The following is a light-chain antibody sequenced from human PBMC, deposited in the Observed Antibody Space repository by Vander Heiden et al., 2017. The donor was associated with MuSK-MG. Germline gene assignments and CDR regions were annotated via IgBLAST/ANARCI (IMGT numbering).Light chain of an antibody. CDR1: QSVSSN. CDR3: QQYNNWPPLT. V-gene: IGKV3-15*01. J-gene: IGKJ4*01. Sequence: EIVMTQSPATLSVSPGERATLSCRASQSVSSNLAWYQQKPGQAPRLLIYGASTRATDIPGRFSGSGYGTEFTLTISSRQSEDFAVYYCQQYNNWPPLTFGGGTKVEIK. CDR2: GAS.